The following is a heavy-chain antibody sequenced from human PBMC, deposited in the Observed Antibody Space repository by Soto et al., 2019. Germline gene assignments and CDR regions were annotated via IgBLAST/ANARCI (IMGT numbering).Heavy chain of an antibody. CDR3: AHRPSYCSGGSCYSGFDC. J-gene: IGHJ4*02. CDR2: IYWDDDK. V-gene: IGHV2-5*02. CDR1: GFSLSTSGVG. Sequence: QITLKESGPTLVKPTQTLTLTCTFSGFSLSTSGVGVGWIRQPPGKALEWLALIYWDDDKRYSPSLKSRLTITKXPXXXQXXLTMTNMDPVDTATYYCAHRPSYCSGGSCYSGFDCWGQGTLVTVSS. D-gene: IGHD2-15*01.